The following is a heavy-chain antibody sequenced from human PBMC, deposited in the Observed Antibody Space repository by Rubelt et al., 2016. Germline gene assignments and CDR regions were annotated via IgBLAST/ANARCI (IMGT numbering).Heavy chain of an antibody. D-gene: IGHD1-26*01. CDR1: GGSISSSSYY. Sequence: QLQLQESGPGLVKPSETLSLTCTVSGGSISSSSYYWGWIRQPPGKGLEWIGSIYYSGSTYYNPSLKSRVTISLDMSKRQSSLKLSSVTAADSAVYYCATTKQQAWESYYYGMDVWGQGTTVTVSS. J-gene: IGHJ6*02. CDR2: IYYSGST. V-gene: IGHV4-39*07. CDR3: ATTKQQAWESYYYGMDV.